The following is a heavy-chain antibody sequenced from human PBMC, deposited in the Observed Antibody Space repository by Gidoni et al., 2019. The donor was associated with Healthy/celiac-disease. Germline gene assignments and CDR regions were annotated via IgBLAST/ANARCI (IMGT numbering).Heavy chain of an antibody. D-gene: IGHD3-10*01. CDR3: ARGPTSYGSGKKGPFDY. Sequence: QVQLVQSGAEVKKPGASVKVSCKASGYTFPGYYMHWVRQAPGQGLEWMGWINPNSGGTNYAQKFQGRVTMTRDTSISTAYMELSRLRSDDTAVYYCARGPTSYGSGKKGPFDYWGQGTLVTVSS. CDR2: INPNSGGT. CDR1: GYTFPGYY. J-gene: IGHJ4*02. V-gene: IGHV1-2*02.